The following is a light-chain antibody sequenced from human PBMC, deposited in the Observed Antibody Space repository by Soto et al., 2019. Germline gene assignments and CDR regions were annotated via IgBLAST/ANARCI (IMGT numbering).Light chain of an antibody. Sequence: EIVLTQSPGTLSLSPGERATLSCRASQSVTSSYLAWYQQTPGQAPRLLIYGASSRATGIPDRFSGAGSGTDFTLTISRLEPEDFAVYYCQQSGGSPRITFGQGTRLEIK. CDR3: QQSGGSPRIT. CDR2: GAS. J-gene: IGKJ5*01. V-gene: IGKV3-20*01. CDR1: QSVTSSY.